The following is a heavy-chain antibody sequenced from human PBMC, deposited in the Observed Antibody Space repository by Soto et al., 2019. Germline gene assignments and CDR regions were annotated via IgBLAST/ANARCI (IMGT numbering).Heavy chain of an antibody. Sequence: QVQLVQSGAEVKKPGASVKVSCKASGYTFTSYAMHWVRQAPGQRLEWMGWINAGNGNTKYSQKFQGRVTITRDTSASTAYMELSSLRSEDTAVYYCAIVSFSLEWLLAFGYWGQGTLVTVSS. J-gene: IGHJ4*02. CDR2: INAGNGNT. D-gene: IGHD3-3*01. CDR1: GYTFTSYA. V-gene: IGHV1-3*01. CDR3: AIVSFSLEWLLAFGY.